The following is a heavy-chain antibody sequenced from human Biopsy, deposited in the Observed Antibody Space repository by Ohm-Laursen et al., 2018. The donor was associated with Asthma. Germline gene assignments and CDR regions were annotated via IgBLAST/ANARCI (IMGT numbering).Heavy chain of an antibody. J-gene: IGHJ4*02. CDR3: AREGVAGTHIED. D-gene: IGHD6-19*01. CDR2: ISYDGSSI. Sequence: SLRLSCSASRFTYEMHWVRQAPGKGLEWIAVISYDGSSIYYADSVEGRFTISRDNSKNTLSLQMNSLTAEDTAVYYCAREGVAGTHIEDWGQGTLVTVSS. V-gene: IGHV3-30-3*01. CDR1: RFTYE.